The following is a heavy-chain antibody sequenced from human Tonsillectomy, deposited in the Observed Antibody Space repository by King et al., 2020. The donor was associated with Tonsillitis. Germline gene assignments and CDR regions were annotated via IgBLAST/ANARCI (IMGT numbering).Heavy chain of an antibody. CDR1: GGAISSSSYY. Sequence: QLQESGPGLVKPSETLSITCTVSGGAISSSSYYWGWIRQPPGKGLEWIGSSYYSGSTHYNPSLKSRVTIAVDTSKNQFSLKLSSVTAADTAVYYCAATYYFDYWGQGTLVTVSS. J-gene: IGHJ4*02. CDR2: SYYSGST. CDR3: AATYYFDY. V-gene: IGHV4-39*01.